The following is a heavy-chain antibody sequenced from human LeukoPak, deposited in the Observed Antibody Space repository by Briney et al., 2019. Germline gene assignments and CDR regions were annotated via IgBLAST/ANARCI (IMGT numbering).Heavy chain of an antibody. Sequence: SVKVSCKASGGTFSSYAISWVRQAPGQRLEWMGRIIPIFGIANYAQKFQGRVTITADKSTSTAYMGLSSLRSEDTAVYYCASGGGYCSGGSCYGSNWFDPWGQGTLVTVSS. D-gene: IGHD2-15*01. CDR3: ASGGGYCSGGSCYGSNWFDP. J-gene: IGHJ5*02. CDR2: IIPIFGIA. CDR1: GGTFSSYA. V-gene: IGHV1-69*04.